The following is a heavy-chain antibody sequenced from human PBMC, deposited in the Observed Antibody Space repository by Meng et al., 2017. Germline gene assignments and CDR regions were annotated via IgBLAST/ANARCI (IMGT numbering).Heavy chain of an antibody. D-gene: IGHD3-9*01. CDR1: GGSISSSSYY. V-gene: IGHV4-39*07. CDR3: ARDRYKDFDWLQNGMGV. J-gene: IGHJ6*02. Sequence: SETLSLTCTVSGGSISSSSYYWGWIRQPPGKGLEWIGSIYYSGSTYYNPSLKSRVTISVDTSKNQFSLKLSSVTAADTAVYYCARDRYKDFDWLQNGMGVWGQGTTVTVSS. CDR2: IYYSGST.